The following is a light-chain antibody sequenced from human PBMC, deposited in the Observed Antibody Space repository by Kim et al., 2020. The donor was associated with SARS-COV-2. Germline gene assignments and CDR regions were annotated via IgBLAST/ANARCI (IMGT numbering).Light chain of an antibody. CDR1: QSISSW. CDR3: QQYNSYSLT. V-gene: IGKV1-5*03. Sequence: DIQMTQSPSTLSASVGDRVIITCRASQSISSWLAWYQQKPGKAPKPLIYKASTLESGVPPRFSGSGSGTEFTLTISSLQPDDSATYYCQQYNSYSLTFGGGNKVDIK. CDR2: KAS. J-gene: IGKJ4*01.